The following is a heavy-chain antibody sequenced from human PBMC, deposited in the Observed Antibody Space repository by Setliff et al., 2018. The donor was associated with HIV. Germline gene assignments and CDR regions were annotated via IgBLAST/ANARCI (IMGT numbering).Heavy chain of an antibody. CDR2: IYYTGST. D-gene: IGHD3-22*01. V-gene: IGHV4-31*03. CDR3: ARSPYYYDSGGYPPDY. Sequence: KPSETLSLTCTVSGGSISSGGNYWSWIRQYPGKGLEWIGYIYYTGSTYYNPSLKSRVTISVDTSKNQFSLKLRSVTAADTAVYYCARSPYYYDSGGYPPDYWGQGTLVTVSS. J-gene: IGHJ4*02. CDR1: GGSISSGGNY.